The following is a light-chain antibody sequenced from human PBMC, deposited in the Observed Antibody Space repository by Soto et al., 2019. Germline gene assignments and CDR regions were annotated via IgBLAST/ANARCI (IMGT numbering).Light chain of an antibody. J-gene: IGLJ7*01. CDR2: GNS. CDR1: SSNIGAGYD. V-gene: IGLV1-40*01. Sequence: QSVLTQPPSVSGAPGQRVTISCTGSSSNIGAGYDVHWYQQLPGTAPKLLIYGNSNRPSGVPDRFSGSKSGTSASLAITGLQAEDEADYYCQSYDSSLSGSHAVFGGGTQLTVL. CDR3: QSYDSSLSGSHAV.